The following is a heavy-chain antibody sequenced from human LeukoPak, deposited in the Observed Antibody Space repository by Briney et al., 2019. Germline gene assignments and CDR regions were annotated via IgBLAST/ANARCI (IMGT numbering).Heavy chain of an antibody. CDR1: GFTFSSYA. D-gene: IGHD2-2*01. CDR3: AKDDDGYCSSTSCTGPDY. Sequence: GGSLRLSCAASGFTFSSYAMSWVRQAPGKGLEWVSVISGSGGSTYYADSVKGRFTISGDNSKNTLYLQMNSLRAEDTAVYYCAKDDDGYCSSTSCTGPDYWGQGTLVTVSS. J-gene: IGHJ4*02. V-gene: IGHV3-23*01. CDR2: ISGSGGST.